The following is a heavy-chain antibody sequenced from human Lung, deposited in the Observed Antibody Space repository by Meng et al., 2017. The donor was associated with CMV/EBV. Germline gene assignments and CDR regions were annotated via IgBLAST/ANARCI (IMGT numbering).Heavy chain of an antibody. V-gene: IGHV3-66*02. CDR1: GFTVSSNY. CDR3: ARETKYYSFWSGYEDYYYYGMDV. J-gene: IGHJ6*04. D-gene: IGHD3-3*01. Sequence: GESXKISCAASGFTVSSNYMSWVRQAPGKGLEWVSVIYSGGSTYYADSVKGRFTISRDSSKNTPYLQMNSLRAEDTAVYYCARETKYYSFWSGYEDYYYYGMDVWXKVTXVTVSS. CDR2: IYSGGST.